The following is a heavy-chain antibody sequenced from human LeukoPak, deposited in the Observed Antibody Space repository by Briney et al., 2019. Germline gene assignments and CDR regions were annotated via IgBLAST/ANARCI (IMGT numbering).Heavy chain of an antibody. CDR3: ARDSTYYYMDV. D-gene: IGHD3-3*02. CDR1: GFTFSSYA. CDR2: ISYDGSNK. J-gene: IGHJ6*03. Sequence: GGSLRLSCAASGFTFSSYAMHWVRQAPGKGLEWVAVISYDGSNKYYADSVKGRFTISRDNSKNTLYLQMNSLRAEDTAVYYCARDSTYYYMDVWGKGTTVTVSS. V-gene: IGHV3-30*04.